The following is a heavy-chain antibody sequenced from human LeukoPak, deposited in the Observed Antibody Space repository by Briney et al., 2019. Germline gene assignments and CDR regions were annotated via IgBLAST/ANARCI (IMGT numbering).Heavy chain of an antibody. V-gene: IGHV1-18*01. CDR2: ISAYNGNT. D-gene: IGHD1-20*01. CDR3: ARDSSFYNWKTDSNYDY. Sequence: ASVKVSCKASGYTFTSYGISWVGQAPGQGLEWMGWISAYNGNTNYAQKLQGRVTMTTDTSTSTAYMELRSLRSDDTAVYYCARDSSFYNWKTDSNYDYWGQGTLVTVSS. CDR1: GYTFTSYG. J-gene: IGHJ4*02.